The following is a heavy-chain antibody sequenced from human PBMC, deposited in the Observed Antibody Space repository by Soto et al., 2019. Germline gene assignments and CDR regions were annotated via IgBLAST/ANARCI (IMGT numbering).Heavy chain of an antibody. Sequence: QVQLVQSGAEVKKPGSSVKVSCKASGGTFSSYAISWVRQAPGQGLEWMGGIIPIFGTANYAQKFQGRVKITADKSTSTAYMELSSLRSEDTAVYYCARDRGIAADYYYYGMDVWGQGTTVTVSS. V-gene: IGHV1-69*06. D-gene: IGHD6-13*01. CDR2: IIPIFGTA. J-gene: IGHJ6*02. CDR1: GGTFSSYA. CDR3: ARDRGIAADYYYYGMDV.